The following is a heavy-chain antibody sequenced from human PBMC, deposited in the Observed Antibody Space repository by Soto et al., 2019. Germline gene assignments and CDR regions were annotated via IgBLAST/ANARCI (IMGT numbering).Heavy chain of an antibody. CDR3: AAVGNSGSYSRFDY. Sequence: EVQLAESGGGLVKPGGSLRVSCAASGFTFSNAWMNWVRQATGKGLDWVGRFKSKADGGTIDYAAPVKGRFNISRDDSKNALDLQMNSLKTDDTAVYYGAAVGNSGSYSRFDYWGQGTLGTVSS. CDR1: GFTFSNAW. D-gene: IGHD1-26*01. V-gene: IGHV3-15*07. CDR2: FKSKADGGTI. J-gene: IGHJ4*02.